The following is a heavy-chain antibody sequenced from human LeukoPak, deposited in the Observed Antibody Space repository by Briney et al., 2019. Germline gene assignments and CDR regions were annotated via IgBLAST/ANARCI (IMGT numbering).Heavy chain of an antibody. D-gene: IGHD3-3*01. CDR1: GFTFSNAW. CDR3: TTARRIFEFRAFDI. J-gene: IGHJ3*02. V-gene: IGHV3-15*01. Sequence: KPGGSLRLSCAASGFTFSNAWMSWVRQAPGKGPEWVGRIKSKTDGGTTDYAAPVKGRFTISRDDSKNTLYLQMNSLKTEDTAVYYCTTARRIFEFRAFDIWGQGTMVTVSS. CDR2: IKSKTDGGTT.